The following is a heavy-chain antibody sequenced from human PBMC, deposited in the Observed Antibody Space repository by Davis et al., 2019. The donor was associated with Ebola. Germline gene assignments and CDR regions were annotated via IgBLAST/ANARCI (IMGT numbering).Heavy chain of an antibody. V-gene: IGHV1-2*06. CDR1: GYTFTDYY. CDR3: ARDIVVVVAANQYNWFDP. Sequence: AASVKVSCKASGYTFTDYYMHWVRQAPGQGLEWMGRINPNSGGTNYAQKFQGRVTMTRDTSISTAYMELSRLRSDDTAVYYCARDIVVVVAANQYNWFDPWGQGTLVTVSS. D-gene: IGHD2-15*01. J-gene: IGHJ5*02. CDR2: INPNSGGT.